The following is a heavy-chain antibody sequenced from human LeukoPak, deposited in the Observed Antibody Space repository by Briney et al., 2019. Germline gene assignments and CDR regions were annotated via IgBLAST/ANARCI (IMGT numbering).Heavy chain of an antibody. CDR2: INHSGST. D-gene: IGHD3-10*01. J-gene: IGHJ4*02. CDR1: GGSFSGYY. Sequence: SETLSLTCAVYGGSFSGYYWSWIRQPPGKGLEWIGEINHSGSTNYNPSLKSRVTISVDTSKNQFSLKLSSVTAADTAVYYCARGARLRYYYGSGSYYNADRGTLPFDYWGQGTLVTVSS. CDR3: ARGARLRYYYGSGSYYNADRGTLPFDY. V-gene: IGHV4-34*01.